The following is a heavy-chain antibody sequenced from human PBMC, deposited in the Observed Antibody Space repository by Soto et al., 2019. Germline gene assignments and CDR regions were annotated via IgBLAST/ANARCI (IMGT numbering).Heavy chain of an antibody. CDR2: ISAYNGNT. D-gene: IGHD5-12*01. Sequence: ASVKVSCQASDYTFSNYGISWVRQAPGQGLEWMGWISAYNGNTNYAQKVQGRVTMTTDTSTNTAYMELRSLRSDDTAVYYCARDGWATAGYYFDYWGQGTLVTVSS. V-gene: IGHV1-18*01. CDR1: DYTFSNYG. CDR3: ARDGWATAGYYFDY. J-gene: IGHJ4*02.